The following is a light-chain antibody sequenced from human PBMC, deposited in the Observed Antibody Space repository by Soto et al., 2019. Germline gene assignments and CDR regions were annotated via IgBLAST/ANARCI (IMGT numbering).Light chain of an antibody. V-gene: IGLV4-69*01. J-gene: IGLJ2*01. CDR2: LNSDGSH. Sequence: QLVLTQSPSASASLGASVNLTCTLSSGHSSYAIAWHQQHPERGPRYLMNLNSDGSHSRGGGIPDRFSGSSSGAERYLTISSLQSEDEADYYCQTWGTGFHVVFGGGTQLTVL. CDR3: QTWGTGFHVV. CDR1: SGHSSYA.